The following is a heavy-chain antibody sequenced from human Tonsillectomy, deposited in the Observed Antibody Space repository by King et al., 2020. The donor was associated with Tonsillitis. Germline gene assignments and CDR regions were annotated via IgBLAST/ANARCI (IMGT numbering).Heavy chain of an antibody. J-gene: IGHJ6*02. CDR1: GFTFSNYA. CDR2: SSGSGGSP. V-gene: IGHV3-23*04. CDR3: AEGGACSSSSCYKGGMDV. D-gene: IGHD2-2*02. Sequence: VQLVESGGGLVQPGGSLRLSCAASGFTFSNYAMSWVRQAPGKGLEWVSASSGSGGSPYYADSVKGRFAISRDKSKNTLYMQMNSLGAEDTAVYYCAEGGACSSSSCYKGGMDVWGQATTVTVSS.